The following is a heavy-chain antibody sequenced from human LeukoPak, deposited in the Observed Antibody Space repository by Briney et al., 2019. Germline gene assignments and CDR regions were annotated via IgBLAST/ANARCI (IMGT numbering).Heavy chain of an antibody. CDR2: IYPDDSDT. CDR3: ARGQVGDMRYFDD. D-gene: IGHD1-26*01. CDR1: GSSFTNYW. J-gene: IGHJ4*02. V-gene: IGHV5-51*01. Sequence: GESLKISCKGSGSSFTNYWIGWVRQMPGEGLEWVGSIYPDDSDTRYSPSFQGQVTISADKSISTAYLQWSSLQASDTAMYYCARGQVGDMRYFDDWGQGTQVTVSS.